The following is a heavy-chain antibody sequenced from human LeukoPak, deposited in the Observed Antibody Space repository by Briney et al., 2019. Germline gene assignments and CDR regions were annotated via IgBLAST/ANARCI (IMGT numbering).Heavy chain of an antibody. CDR2: INHSGST. V-gene: IGHV4-34*01. CDR3: ATVVVPAAIDWFDP. CDR1: GGSFSGYY. J-gene: IGHJ5*02. D-gene: IGHD2-2*01. Sequence: SETLSLTCAVYGGSFSGYYWSWIRQPPGKGLEWIGEINHSGSTNYNPSLKSRVTISVDTSKNQFSLKLSSVTAADTAVYYCATVVVPAAIDWFDPWGQGTLVTVSS.